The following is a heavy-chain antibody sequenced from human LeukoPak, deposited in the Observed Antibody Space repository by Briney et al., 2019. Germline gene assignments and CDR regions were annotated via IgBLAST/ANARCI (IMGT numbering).Heavy chain of an antibody. Sequence: GGSLRLSCAASGFTFDNYAIHWVRHAPGKGLEWVSLISGDGGSTYYADSVKGRFTISRDNSKNPLYLQMHSLRTEDTALYYCAKDIAVAGHAHWGQGTLVTVSS. CDR2: ISGDGGST. J-gene: IGHJ4*02. CDR1: GFTFDNYA. V-gene: IGHV3-43*02. D-gene: IGHD6-19*01. CDR3: AKDIAVAGHAH.